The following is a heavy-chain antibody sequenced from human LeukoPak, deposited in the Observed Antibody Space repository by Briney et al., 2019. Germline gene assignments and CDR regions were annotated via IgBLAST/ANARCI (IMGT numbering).Heavy chain of an antibody. J-gene: IGHJ5*02. Sequence: PSETLSLTCAVSGGSISSSNWWSWVRQPPGKGLEWIGSIYYSGRTYYNPSLKSRVTISVNTSKKQFSLKLSSVTAADTAVYYCARGRPDGSGSYYKFDPWGQGTLVTVSS. CDR2: IYYSGRT. CDR1: GGSISSSNW. D-gene: IGHD3-10*01. CDR3: ARGRPDGSGSYYKFDP. V-gene: IGHV4-39*01.